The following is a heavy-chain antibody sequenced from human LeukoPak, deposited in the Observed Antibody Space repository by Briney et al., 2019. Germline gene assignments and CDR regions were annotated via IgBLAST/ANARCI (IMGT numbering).Heavy chain of an antibody. CDR3: ARVGDWSYYFGMDA. CDR1: GFTFSGHS. J-gene: IGHJ6*02. Sequence: GGSLRLSCATSGFTFSGHSMAWVRQTPGKGLEWVSVIFGSGVKTYHADSLKGRLTIPRDNSKSTLYLQMTSLRADDTAVYYCARVGDWSYYFGMDAWGQGTTVSVSS. D-gene: IGHD3-16*01. V-gene: IGHV3-23*01. CDR2: IFGSGVKT.